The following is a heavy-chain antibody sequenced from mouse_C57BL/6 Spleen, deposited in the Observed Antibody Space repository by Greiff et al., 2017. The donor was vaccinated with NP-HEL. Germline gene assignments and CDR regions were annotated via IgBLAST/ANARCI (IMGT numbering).Heavy chain of an antibody. D-gene: IGHD1-1*01. V-gene: IGHV3-6*01. CDR3: ASYYGSPWFAY. CDR2: ISYDGSN. CDR1: GYSITSGYY. Sequence: DVQLQESGPGLVKPSQSLSLTCSVTGYSITSGYYWNWIRQFPGNKLEWMGYISYDGSNNYNPSLKNRISITRDTSKNQFFLKLNSVTTEDTATYYCASYYGSPWFAYWGQGTLVTVSA. J-gene: IGHJ3*01.